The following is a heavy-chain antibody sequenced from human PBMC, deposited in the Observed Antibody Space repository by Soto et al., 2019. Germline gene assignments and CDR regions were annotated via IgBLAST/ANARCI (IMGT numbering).Heavy chain of an antibody. Sequence: SVKVSCKASGGTFSRYAISWVRQAPGQGLEWMGGIIPIFGTANYAQKFQGRVTITADESTSTAYMELSSLRFEDTAVYYCARAIVGPTTTGWLDAWGQGTLVTVSS. CDR1: GGTFSRYA. D-gene: IGHD1-26*01. CDR2: IIPIFGTA. CDR3: ARAIVGPTTTGWLDA. J-gene: IGHJ5*02. V-gene: IGHV1-69*13.